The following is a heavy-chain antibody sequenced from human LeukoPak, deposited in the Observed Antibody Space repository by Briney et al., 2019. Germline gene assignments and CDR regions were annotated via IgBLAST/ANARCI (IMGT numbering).Heavy chain of an antibody. Sequence: GESLKISCKGSGHSFTSYWIGWVRQMPGKGLEWMGIIYPGDSGTRYSPSFQGQVTISADKSISTAYLQWSSLKASDTAMYYCARRRYYDSSGYSTFDYWGQGTLVTVSS. V-gene: IGHV5-51*01. CDR1: GHSFTSYW. CDR2: IYPGDSGT. CDR3: ARRRYYDSSGYSTFDY. J-gene: IGHJ4*02. D-gene: IGHD3-22*01.